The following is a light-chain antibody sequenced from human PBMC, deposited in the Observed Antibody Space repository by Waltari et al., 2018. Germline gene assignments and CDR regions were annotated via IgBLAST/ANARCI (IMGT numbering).Light chain of an antibody. CDR3: QQYNGYPYT. V-gene: IGKV1-33*01. CDR2: DAS. CDR1: QDISNY. J-gene: IGKJ2*01. Sequence: DIQMTQSPSSLSASVGDRVTITCQASQDISNYLNWYQQKPGKAPKLLIYDASNLEPGVPSRFSGSGSGTDFTFTISSLQPEDIATYYCQQYNGYPYTFGRGTKLEIK.